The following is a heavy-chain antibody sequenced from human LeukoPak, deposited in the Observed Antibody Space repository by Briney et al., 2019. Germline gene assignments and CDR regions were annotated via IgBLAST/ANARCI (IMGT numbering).Heavy chain of an antibody. D-gene: IGHD3-3*01. CDR1: EFTFSSYN. CDR2: ISSSGSYI. J-gene: IGHJ4*02. CDR3: AREIFWSGYYSNLHFDY. Sequence: GGSLRLSCAASEFTFSSYNMNWVRQAPGKGLEWVSSISSSGSYIYYADSVKGRFTISRDNAKNSLYLQMNSLRAEDTAVYYCAREIFWSGYYSNLHFDYWGQGTLVTVSS. V-gene: IGHV3-21*01.